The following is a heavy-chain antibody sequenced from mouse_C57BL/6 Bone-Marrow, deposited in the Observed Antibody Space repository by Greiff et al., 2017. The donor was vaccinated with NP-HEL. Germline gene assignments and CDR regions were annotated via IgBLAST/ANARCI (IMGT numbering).Heavy chain of an antibody. V-gene: IGHV5-9-1*02. CDR1: GFTFSSYA. J-gene: IGHJ2*01. CDR2: ISSGGDYI. D-gene: IGHD2-3*01. CDR3: TREGVDGYYLDY. Sequence: EVKLEESGEGLVKPGGSLKLSCAASGFTFSSYAMSWVRQTPEKRLEWVAYISSGGDYIYYADTVKGRFTISRDNARNTLYLQMSSLKSEDTAMYYCTREGVDGYYLDYWGQGTTLTVSS.